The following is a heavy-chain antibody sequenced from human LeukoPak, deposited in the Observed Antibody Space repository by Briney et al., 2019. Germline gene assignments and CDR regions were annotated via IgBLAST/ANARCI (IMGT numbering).Heavy chain of an antibody. Sequence: SETLSLTCTVSGGSISSYYWSWIRQPPGKGLEWIGYIYYSGSTNYNPSFKSRVTISVDTSTNQFSLKLGSVTAADTAVYYCARGGSPWGYYDILTGYYTFWFDPWGQGTLVTVSS. V-gene: IGHV4-59*01. D-gene: IGHD3-9*01. J-gene: IGHJ5*02. CDR1: GGSISSYY. CDR2: IYYSGST. CDR3: ARGGSPWGYYDILTGYYTFWFDP.